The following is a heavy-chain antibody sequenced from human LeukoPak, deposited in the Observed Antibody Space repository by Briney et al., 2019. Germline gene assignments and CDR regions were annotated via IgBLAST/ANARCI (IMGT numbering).Heavy chain of an antibody. CDR1: GYTFTGYY. D-gene: IGHD6-6*01. Sequence: ASVKVSCKASGYTFTGYYMQWVRQAPGQGLDWMGWINPNSGGTNYAQKFQGRVTMTRDTSISTAYMELSRLRSDDTAVYYCATSVEYSSSSNYYWGQGTLVTVSP. CDR3: ATSVEYSSSSNYY. V-gene: IGHV1-2*02. J-gene: IGHJ4*02. CDR2: INPNSGGT.